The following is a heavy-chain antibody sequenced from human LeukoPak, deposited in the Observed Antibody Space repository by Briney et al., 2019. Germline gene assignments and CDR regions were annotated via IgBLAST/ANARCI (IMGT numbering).Heavy chain of an antibody. V-gene: IGHV4-4*07. Sequence: SETLSLTCTVSGGSISSYYWSWIRQPAGKGLEWIGRIYTSGSTNYNPSLKSRVTMSVDTSKNQFSLKLSSVTAADTAVYYCARDIVVVPAAIQGGYYYGMDVWGQGTTVTVSS. CDR1: GGSISSYY. D-gene: IGHD2-2*02. CDR2: IYTSGST. J-gene: IGHJ6*02. CDR3: ARDIVVVPAAIQGGYYYGMDV.